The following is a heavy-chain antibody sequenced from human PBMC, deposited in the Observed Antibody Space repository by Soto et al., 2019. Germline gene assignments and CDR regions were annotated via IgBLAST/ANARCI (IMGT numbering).Heavy chain of an antibody. D-gene: IGHD2-2*01. J-gene: IGHJ2*01. CDR1: GDSISSYY. Sequence: QVQLQESGPGPVKPSETLSLTCTVSGDSISSYYWSWIRQPPGKGLEWIGYIHYTGNTNHNPSLKSRVTISVDTSKNQFSLKLSAVTAADMAVYYCARDRTSVNWYFDLWGRGTLVSVSS. CDR2: IHYTGNT. V-gene: IGHV4-59*01. CDR3: ARDRTSVNWYFDL.